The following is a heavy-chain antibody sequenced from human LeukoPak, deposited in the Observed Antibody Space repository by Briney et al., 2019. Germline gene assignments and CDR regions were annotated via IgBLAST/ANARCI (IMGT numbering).Heavy chain of an antibody. CDR1: GYTFTSYY. CDR2: INPSGGST. CDR3: ARPAGGSGSYYYFDY. V-gene: IGHV1-46*01. Sequence: GASVKVSCKASGYTFTSYYMHWVRQAPGQGLEWMGIINPSGGSTSYAQKFQGRVTMTRDTSTSTVYMELSSLRSEDTAVYYCARPAGGSGSYYYFDYWGQGTLATVSS. D-gene: IGHD3-10*01. J-gene: IGHJ4*02.